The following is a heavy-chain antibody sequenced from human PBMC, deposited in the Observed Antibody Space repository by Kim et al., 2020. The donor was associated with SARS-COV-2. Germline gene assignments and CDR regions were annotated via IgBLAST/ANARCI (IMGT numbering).Heavy chain of an antibody. J-gene: IGHJ4*02. D-gene: IGHD6-19*01. CDR3: AKDPLGTYSSGWSGVFDY. CDR2: ISGSGGST. Sequence: GGSLRLSCAASGFTFSSYAMSWVRQAPGKGLEWVSAISGSGGSTYYADSVKGRFTISRDNSKNTLYLQMNSLRAEDTAVYYCAKDPLGTYSSGWSGVFDYWGQGTLVTVSS. V-gene: IGHV3-23*01. CDR1: GFTFSSYA.